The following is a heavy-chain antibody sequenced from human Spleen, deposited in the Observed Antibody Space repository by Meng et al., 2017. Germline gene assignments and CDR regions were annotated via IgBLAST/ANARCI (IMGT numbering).Heavy chain of an antibody. Sequence: QVQLKQWGARLLKPSETLSLTCGVYGGSFSGYYWSWVRQPPGKGLEWIGEINNNGSTTYNPSLESRVTISVDPSKNQFSLKMSSVSAADTAVYFCARGEQWKAPVVDYWGPGTLVTVSS. V-gene: IGHV4-34*01. J-gene: IGHJ4*02. CDR2: INNNGST. CDR3: ARGEQWKAPVVDY. D-gene: IGHD6-19*01. CDR1: GGSFSGYY.